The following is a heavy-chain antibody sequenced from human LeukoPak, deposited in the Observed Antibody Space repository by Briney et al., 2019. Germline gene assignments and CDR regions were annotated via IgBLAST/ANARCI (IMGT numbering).Heavy chain of an antibody. Sequence: PTETLSLTCTVSGGSISSYYWNWIRQPPGKGLEWIGYIYYSGSTNYNPSLKSRLTISIDTSKNQFSLKLNSMTAADTAVYYCAKDSANWGSFDYWGQGTLVTVSS. D-gene: IGHD7-27*01. CDR3: AKDSANWGSFDY. CDR1: GGSISSYY. CDR2: IYYSGST. J-gene: IGHJ4*02. V-gene: IGHV4-59*01.